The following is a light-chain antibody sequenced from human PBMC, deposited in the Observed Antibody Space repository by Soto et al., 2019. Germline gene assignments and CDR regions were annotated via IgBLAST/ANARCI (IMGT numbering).Light chain of an antibody. CDR2: AAS. Sequence: DIQMTQSPSTLSGSVGDRVTITCRASQSISSYVSWYQQKPGKAPKLLIYAASSLQSGVPSRFSGSGSGTDFTLTISSLQPEDFATYYCQQSYSTPWTFGKGPRWIS. J-gene: IGKJ1*01. CDR1: QSISSY. CDR3: QQSYSTPWT. V-gene: IGKV1-39*01.